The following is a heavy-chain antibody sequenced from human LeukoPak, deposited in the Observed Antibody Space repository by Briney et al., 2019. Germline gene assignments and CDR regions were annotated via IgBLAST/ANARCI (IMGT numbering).Heavy chain of an antibody. D-gene: IGHD6-19*01. V-gene: IGHV1-18*01. CDR1: GYTFTSYG. Sequence: ASVKVSCKASGYTFTSYGISWVRQAPGQELEWMGWISAYNGNTNYAQKLQGRVTMTTDTSTSTAYMELRSLRSDDTAVYYCAREIFGYGSGPTYGMDVWGQGTTVTVSS. CDR3: AREIFGYGSGPTYGMDV. CDR2: ISAYNGNT. J-gene: IGHJ6*02.